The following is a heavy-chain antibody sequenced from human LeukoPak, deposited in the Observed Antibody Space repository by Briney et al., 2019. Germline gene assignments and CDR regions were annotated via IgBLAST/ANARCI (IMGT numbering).Heavy chain of an antibody. CDR3: ARGLSCSGNTCYAAHFDS. Sequence: ASVKVSCKVSGYTLTELSMHWVRQAPGQGLEWMGWISGYNGNTEYTQKFQGRVAMTRDTSTSTAYMELRSLRSDDTAVYYCARGLSCSGNTCYAAHFDSWGQGTLVTVSS. V-gene: IGHV1-18*01. J-gene: IGHJ4*02. D-gene: IGHD2-15*01. CDR1: GYTLTELS. CDR2: ISGYNGNT.